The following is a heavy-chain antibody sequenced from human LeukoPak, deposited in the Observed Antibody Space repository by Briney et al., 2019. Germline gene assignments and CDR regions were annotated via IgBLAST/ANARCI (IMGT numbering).Heavy chain of an antibody. CDR1: GGSIRSSSYY. CDR3: ARGWSPYSRGRNYNWFDP. D-gene: IGHD6-13*01. J-gene: IGHJ5*02. Sequence: WETLSLTCTVSGGSIRSSSYYWGWIRQPPGKGLEWIGSINYSGSTSYNPSLKSRVTISVDTSKNQFSLKLSSVTAADTAVYYCARGWSPYSRGRNYNWFDPWGQGTLVTVSS. V-gene: IGHV4-39*07. CDR2: INYSGST.